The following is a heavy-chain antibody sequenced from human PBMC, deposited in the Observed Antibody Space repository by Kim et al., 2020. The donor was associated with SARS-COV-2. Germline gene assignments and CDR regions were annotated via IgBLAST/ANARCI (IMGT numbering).Heavy chain of an antibody. CDR3: AKGAGYGSSWTLLEHF. Sequence: GGSLRLSCAASGFTFSNYAMSWVRQTPGKGLEWVSSTSGSGGTTFYADSVKGRFTISRDNSKNTVYLQMNSLRAGDSALYYCAKGAGYGSSWTLLEHF. CDR1: GFTFSNYA. V-gene: IGHV3-23*01. D-gene: IGHD6-13*01. J-gene: IGHJ1*01. CDR2: TSGSGGTT.